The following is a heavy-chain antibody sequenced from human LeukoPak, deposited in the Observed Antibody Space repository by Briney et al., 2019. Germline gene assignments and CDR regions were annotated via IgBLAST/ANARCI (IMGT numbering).Heavy chain of an antibody. J-gene: IGHJ3*02. CDR3: ARGKPGATLAFDI. CDR1: GGTFRSYA. Sequence: ASVKLSCKASGGTFRSYAVSWVRQAPGQGLEWMGGIIPIFGTANYAQKFQGRVTITTDESTSTAYMELSSLRSEDTAVYYCARGKPGATLAFDIWGQGTMVTVSS. D-gene: IGHD1-26*01. CDR2: IIPIFGTA. V-gene: IGHV1-69*05.